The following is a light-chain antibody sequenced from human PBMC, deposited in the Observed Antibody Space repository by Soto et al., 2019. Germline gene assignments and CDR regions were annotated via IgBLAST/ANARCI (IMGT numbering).Light chain of an antibody. CDR3: SSFAGSRIVL. Sequence: QYALTQPASVSGSPGQSITISCTGTNSDVGSYNIVSWYQQHPDKAPKLIIYEVNKRPSGVSHRFSGSKSGNTASLTISGLQAEDEADYYCSSFAGSRIVLFGGGTKVTVL. J-gene: IGLJ2*01. CDR1: NSDVGSYNI. V-gene: IGLV2-23*02. CDR2: EVN.